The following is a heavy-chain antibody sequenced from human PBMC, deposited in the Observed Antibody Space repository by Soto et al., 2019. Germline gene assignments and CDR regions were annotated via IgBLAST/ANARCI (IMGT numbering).Heavy chain of an antibody. Sequence: PGESLKISCKGSGYSFTSYWIGWVRQMPGKGLEWMGIIYSDDSDTRYSPSFQGQVTISADKSIGTAYLQCSSLTASDHPMYYRVRQVCSFFGVVIDYYYYYGMDVWGQGTTVTVSS. V-gene: IGHV5-51*01. D-gene: IGHD3-3*01. CDR2: IYSDDSDT. J-gene: IGHJ6*02. CDR1: GYSFTSYW. CDR3: VRQVCSFFGVVIDYYYYYGMDV.